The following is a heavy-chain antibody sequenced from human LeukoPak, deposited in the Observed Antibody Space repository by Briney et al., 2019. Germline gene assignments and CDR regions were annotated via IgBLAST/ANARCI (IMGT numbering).Heavy chain of an antibody. CDR3: ARGSKILWWGDYFDY. J-gene: IGHJ4*02. CDR2: ISTSRNYI. Sequence: PGGSLRLSCVVSGFTFSSYHMNWVRQAPGKGLEWVSSISTSRNYIYYADSVTGRFTISRDNAKNSLYLQMNSLRAEDTAVYYCARGSKILWWGDYFDYWGQGTLVTVSS. D-gene: IGHD2-21*01. V-gene: IGHV3-21*01. CDR1: GFTFSSYH.